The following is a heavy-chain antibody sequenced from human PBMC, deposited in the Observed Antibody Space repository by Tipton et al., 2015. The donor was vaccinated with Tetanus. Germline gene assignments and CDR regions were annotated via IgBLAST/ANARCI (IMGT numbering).Heavy chain of an antibody. CDR3: ARQQSGSFTPFDY. V-gene: IGHV4-39*01. J-gene: IGHJ4*02. CDR2: IYESGDT. Sequence: TLSLTCTVSGGSIRGGTFYWGWIRQPPGKGLEWIGSIYESGDTYYIPSLKSRVTISVDTSKNQFSLNLISMAAADTGVYYCARQQSGSFTPFDYWGQGNLVPVSS. CDR1: GGSIRGGTFY. D-gene: IGHD3-3*01.